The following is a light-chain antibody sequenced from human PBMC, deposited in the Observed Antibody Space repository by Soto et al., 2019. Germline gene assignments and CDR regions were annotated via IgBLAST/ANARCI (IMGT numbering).Light chain of an antibody. J-gene: IGKJ1*01. CDR3: QQYGTSPWT. V-gene: IGKV3-20*01. CDR2: GGS. Sequence: ENVLTQSPGTLSLSPGERATLSCRASQSISSSDLAWYQQKPGQAPRLTIYGGSSRATGIPDRFSGSGSGTDFTLTISRLEPEDFAVYYCQQYGTSPWTFGRGTKVDIX. CDR1: QSISSSD.